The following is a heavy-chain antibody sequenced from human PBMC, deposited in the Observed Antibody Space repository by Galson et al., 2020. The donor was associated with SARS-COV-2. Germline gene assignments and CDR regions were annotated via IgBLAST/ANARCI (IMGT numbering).Heavy chain of an antibody. Sequence: SETLSLTCTVSGGSITSSIYFWGWLRQPPGKALQWLGTTYESGSTYYDPSLKGRLTISVDTSKNQFSLKLSSVTAATTAVYYCARHGRGELRFPLDYWGQGILVTVSS. D-gene: IGHD1-26*01. J-gene: IGHJ4*02. CDR3: ARHGRGELRFPLDY. V-gene: IGHV4-39*01. CDR1: GGSITSSIYF. CDR2: TYESGST.